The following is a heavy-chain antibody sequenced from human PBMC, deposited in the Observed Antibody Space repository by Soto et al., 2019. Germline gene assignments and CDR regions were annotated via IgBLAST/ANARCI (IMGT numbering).Heavy chain of an antibody. J-gene: IGHJ4*02. V-gene: IGHV3-23*01. Sequence: GCLRLSCAASGFTFSSYSMSWVRQAPGKGLEWVSGFRSSGDDGTTYYADSVKGRFTISRDNSKNALFLQMNSLRAEDTAIYYCAKKVNSGSGSQYFDYWGQGTLVTVSS. CDR2: FRSSGDDGTT. CDR3: AKKVNSGSGSQYFDY. CDR1: GFTFSSYS. D-gene: IGHD3-10*01.